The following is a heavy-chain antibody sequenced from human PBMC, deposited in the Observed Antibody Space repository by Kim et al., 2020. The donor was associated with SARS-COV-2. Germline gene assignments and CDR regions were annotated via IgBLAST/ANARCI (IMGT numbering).Heavy chain of an antibody. V-gene: IGHV4-61*01. J-gene: IGHJ3*02. CDR1: GGSVSSGSYY. Sequence: SETLSLTCTVSGGSVSSGSYYWSWIRQPPGKGLEWIGYIYYSGSTNYNPSLKSRVTISVDTSKNQFSLKLSSVTAADTAVYYCASSSGGGIAAADDAFDIWGQGTMVTVSS. D-gene: IGHD6-13*01. CDR3: ASSSGGGIAAADDAFDI. CDR2: IYYSGST.